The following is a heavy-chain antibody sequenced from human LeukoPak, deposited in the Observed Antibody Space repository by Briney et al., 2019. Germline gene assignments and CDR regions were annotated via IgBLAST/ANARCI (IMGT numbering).Heavy chain of an antibody. J-gene: IGHJ6*02. CDR1: GFTFSSYG. Sequence: PGESLRLSCAASGFTFSSYGMHWVRQAPGKGLEWVAVISYDGSNKYYADSVKGRFTISRDNSKNTLYLQMNSLRAEDTAVYYCAKDLVVTPNYDFWSGYPGDGMDVWGQGTTVTVSS. D-gene: IGHD3-3*01. CDR2: ISYDGSNK. V-gene: IGHV3-30*18. CDR3: AKDLVVTPNYDFWSGYPGDGMDV.